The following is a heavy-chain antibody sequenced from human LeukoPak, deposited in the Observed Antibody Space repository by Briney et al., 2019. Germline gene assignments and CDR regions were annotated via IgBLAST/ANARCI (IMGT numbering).Heavy chain of an antibody. CDR2: IYYSGST. J-gene: IGHJ6*03. D-gene: IGHD6-19*01. Sequence: SETLSLTCTVSGGSISSYYWSWIGQPPGKGLEWIGYIYYSGSTYYNPSLKSRVTISVDTSKNQFSLKLSSVTAADTAVYYCARVTIAVAGMSDYYYYMDVWGKGTTVTVSS. V-gene: IGHV4-59*12. CDR1: GGSISSYY. CDR3: ARVTIAVAGMSDYYYYMDV.